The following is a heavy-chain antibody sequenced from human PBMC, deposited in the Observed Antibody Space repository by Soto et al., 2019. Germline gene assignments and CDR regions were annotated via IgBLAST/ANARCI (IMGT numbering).Heavy chain of an antibody. J-gene: IGHJ5*02. V-gene: IGHV1-69*01. CDR1: GGTFSSDT. CDR3: ATLVPAPIKLYPRLGWFDP. D-gene: IGHD2-2*02. CDR2: IIPISDSA. Sequence: QVQLVQSGAEVKKPGSSVKVSCKASGGTFSSDTITWVRQAPGQGLEWMGGIIPISDSAHYARNFQDRLTITADESTSTVYMELSSLSSEDTAVYYCATLVPAPIKLYPRLGWFDPWGQGTLVTVSS.